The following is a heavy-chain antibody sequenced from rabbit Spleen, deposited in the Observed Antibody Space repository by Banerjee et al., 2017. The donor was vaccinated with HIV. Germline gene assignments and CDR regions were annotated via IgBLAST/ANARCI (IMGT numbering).Heavy chain of an antibody. CDR2: IGAGSGIT. D-gene: IGHD7-1*01. V-gene: IGHV1S40*01. J-gene: IGHJ6*01. CDR1: GFSSTTNYY. Sequence: QSLEESGGDLVKPGASLTLTCTASGFSSTTNYYMCWVRQAPGKGLEWIACIGAGSGITEYASWVNGRFTISKTSSTTVTLQMTSLTVVDTAMYFCARGERFSVGFSAFGIYLDLWGPGTLVTVS. CDR3: ARGERFSVGFSAFGIYLDL.